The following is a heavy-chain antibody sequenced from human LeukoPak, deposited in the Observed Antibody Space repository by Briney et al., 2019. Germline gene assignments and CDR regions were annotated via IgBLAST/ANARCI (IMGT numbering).Heavy chain of an antibody. CDR3: ARTPHPAAGTLV. V-gene: IGHV1-69*05. CDR1: GGTFSSYA. D-gene: IGHD6-13*01. Sequence: ASVKVSCKASGGTFSSYAISWVRQAPGQGLEWMGRIIPIFGTANYAQKFQGRVTITTDESMSTAYMELRSLRSDDTAVYYCARTPHPAAGTLVWGQGTLVTVSS. CDR2: IIPIFGTA. J-gene: IGHJ4*02.